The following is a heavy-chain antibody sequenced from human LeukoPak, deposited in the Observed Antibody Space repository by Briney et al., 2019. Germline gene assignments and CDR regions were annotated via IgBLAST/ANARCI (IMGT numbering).Heavy chain of an antibody. V-gene: IGHV4-59*08. Sequence: SETLSLTCTVSGGSISSYYWSWIRQPPGKGLEWIGYIYYSGSTNYNPSLKSRVTILVDTSKNQFSLKLSSVTAADTAVYYCAGVGAMVSSIDYWGQGTLVTVSS. CDR2: IYYSGST. D-gene: IGHD1-26*01. CDR1: GGSISSYY. J-gene: IGHJ4*02. CDR3: AGVGAMVSSIDY.